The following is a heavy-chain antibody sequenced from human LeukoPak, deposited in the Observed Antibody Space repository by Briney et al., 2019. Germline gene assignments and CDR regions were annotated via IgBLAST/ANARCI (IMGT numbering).Heavy chain of an antibody. CDR3: ARVAVAVAAVGGYYYYMDF. V-gene: IGHV1-69*01. J-gene: IGHJ6*03. CDR2: IIPIFGTA. D-gene: IGHD6-19*01. CDR1: GGTFSSYA. Sequence: GSSVKVSCKASGGTFSSYAISWVRQAPGQGLERMGGIIPIFGTANYAQKFQGRVTITADESTSTAYMELSSLRSEDTAVYYCARVAVAVAAVGGYYYYMDFWGKGTTVTISS.